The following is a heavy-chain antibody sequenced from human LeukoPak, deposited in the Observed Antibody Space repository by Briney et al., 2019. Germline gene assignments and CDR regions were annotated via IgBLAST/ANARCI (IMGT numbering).Heavy chain of an antibody. CDR2: IGTAGDT. J-gene: IGHJ4*02. Sequence: GGSLRPSCVASGFTFSNYEMHWVRQVKGKGLEWVSAIGTAGDTYYGGSMKGRFTISRENAKNSLYLQMDSLRDGDTAVYYCVREISNYGTTGFDYWGQGTLVTVSS. V-gene: IGHV3-13*01. D-gene: IGHD3-10*01. CDR1: GFTFSNYE. CDR3: VREISNYGTTGFDY.